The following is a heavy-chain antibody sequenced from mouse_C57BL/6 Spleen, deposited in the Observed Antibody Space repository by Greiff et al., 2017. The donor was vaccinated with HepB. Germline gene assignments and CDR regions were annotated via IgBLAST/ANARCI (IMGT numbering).Heavy chain of an antibody. V-gene: IGHV5-9*01. J-gene: IGHJ2*01. D-gene: IGHD1-1*01. CDR3: ARSYYYGSSYPYYFDY. CDR1: GFTFSSYT. CDR2: ISGGGGNT. Sequence: EVQRVESGGGLVKPGGSLKLSCAASGFTFSSYTMSWVRQTPEKRLEWVATISGGGGNTYYPDSVKGRFTISRDNAKNTLYLQMSSLRSEDTALYYCARSYYYGSSYPYYFDYWGQGTTLTVSS.